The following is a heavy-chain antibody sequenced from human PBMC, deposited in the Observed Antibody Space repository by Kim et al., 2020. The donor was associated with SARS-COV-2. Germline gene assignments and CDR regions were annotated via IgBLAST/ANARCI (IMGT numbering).Heavy chain of an antibody. J-gene: IGHJ4*02. V-gene: IGHV3-30*04. CDR1: VFNFSGHS. CDR3: VRVGLCSGGDCYSPLDK. CDR2: VSSDGSKT. D-gene: IGHD2-15*01. Sequence: GGSLRLSCAASVFNFSGHSLHWVRQAPGKGLDWVAIVSSDGSKTFYADSVKGRFTISRDNSKKTLSLQMNSLRVEETAVYYCVRVGLCSGGDCYSPLDKWGQGTMVRVAS.